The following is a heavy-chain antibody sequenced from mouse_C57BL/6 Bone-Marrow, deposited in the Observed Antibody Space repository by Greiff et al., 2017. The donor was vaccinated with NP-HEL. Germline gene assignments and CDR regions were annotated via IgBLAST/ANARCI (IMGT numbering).Heavy chain of an antibody. CDR1: GYAFSSYW. V-gene: IGHV1-80*01. Sequence: QVQLKESGAELVKPGASVKISCKASGYAFSSYWMNWVKQRPGKGLEWIGQIYPGDGDTNYNGKFKGKATLTADKSSSTAYMQLSSLTSEDSAVYFCARCYYWYFDVWGTGTTVTVSS. J-gene: IGHJ1*03. CDR2: IYPGDGDT. CDR3: ARCYYWYFDV.